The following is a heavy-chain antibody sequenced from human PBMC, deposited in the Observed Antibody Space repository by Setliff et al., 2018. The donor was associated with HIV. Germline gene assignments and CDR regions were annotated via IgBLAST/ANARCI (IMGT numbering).Heavy chain of an antibody. D-gene: IGHD4-17*01. CDR1: GYSISSGYY. V-gene: IGHV4-38-2*02. J-gene: IGHJ4*02. CDR2: IYYSGST. CDR3: AREPTVTSRSGYFDY. Sequence: PSETLSLTCAVSGYSISSGYYWGWIRQPPGKGLEWIGSIYYSGSTNYNPSLKSRVTISVDPSKNQLSLNLDSVTAADTAVFYCAREPTVTSRSGYFDYWGQGTLVTVSS.